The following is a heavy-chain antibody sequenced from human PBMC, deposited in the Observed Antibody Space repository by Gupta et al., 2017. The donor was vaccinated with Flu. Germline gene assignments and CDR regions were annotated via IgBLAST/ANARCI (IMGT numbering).Heavy chain of an antibody. Sequence: SGSTYYNPSLKSRVTISVDTSKNQFSLKLSSVTAADTAVYYCARASGRSNFDYWGQGTLVTVSS. CDR2: SGST. J-gene: IGHJ4*02. V-gene: IGHV4-31*02. CDR3: ARASGRSNFDY. D-gene: IGHD2-15*01.